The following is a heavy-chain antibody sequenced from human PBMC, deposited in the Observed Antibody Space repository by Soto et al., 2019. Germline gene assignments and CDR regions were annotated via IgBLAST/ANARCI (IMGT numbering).Heavy chain of an antibody. CDR2: IIPILGIA. CDR3: ARDSDGRTFDY. D-gene: IGHD3-10*01. CDR1: GGTFSSYT. Sequence: QVQLVQSGAEVKKPGSSVKVSCKASGGTFSSYTISWVRQAPGQGLEWMGRIIPILGIANYAQKFQGRVTITAEKSTSTAHMELNSLRSEDTAVYYCARDSDGRTFDYWGQGTLVTVSS. V-gene: IGHV1-69*08. J-gene: IGHJ4*02.